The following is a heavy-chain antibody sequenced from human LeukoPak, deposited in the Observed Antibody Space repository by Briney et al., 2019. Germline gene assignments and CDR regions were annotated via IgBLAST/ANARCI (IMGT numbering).Heavy chain of an antibody. CDR3: ARGRMVRGVIHWFDP. CDR2: INPNSGGT. Sequence: GASVKVSCKASGYTFTGYYMHWVRQAPGQGLEWMGWINPNSGGTNYAQKFQGRVTMTRDTSISAAYMELSRLRSEDTAVYYCARGRMVRGVIHWFDPWGQGTLVTVSS. V-gene: IGHV1-2*02. CDR1: GYTFTGYY. J-gene: IGHJ5*02. D-gene: IGHD3-10*01.